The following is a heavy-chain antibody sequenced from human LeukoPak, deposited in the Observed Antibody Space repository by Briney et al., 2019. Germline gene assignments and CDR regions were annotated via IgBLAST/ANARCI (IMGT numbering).Heavy chain of an antibody. CDR2: IIPIFGTA. V-gene: IGHV1-69*01. CDR3: VRDFSRNDFWSGSNWFDP. CDR1: GGTFSSYA. J-gene: IGHJ5*02. D-gene: IGHD3-3*01. Sequence: GSSVKVSCKASGGTFSSYAISWVRQAPGQGLEWMGGIIPIFGTANYAQKFQGRVTITADESTSTAYMELSSLRSEDTAVYYCVRDFSRNDFWSGSNWFDPWGQGTLVTVSS.